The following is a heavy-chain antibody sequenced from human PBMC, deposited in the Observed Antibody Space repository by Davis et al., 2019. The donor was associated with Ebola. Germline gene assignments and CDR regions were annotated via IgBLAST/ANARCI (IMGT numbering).Heavy chain of an antibody. Sequence: AASVKVSCKVSGYTLTELSMHWVRQAPGKGLEWMGGFDPEDGETIYAQKFQGRVTMTEDTSTDTAYMELSNLRSEDTAVYYCATGYYSTNWGYYYGMDVWGQGTTVTVSS. V-gene: IGHV1-24*01. CDR3: ATGYYSTNWGYYYGMDV. D-gene: IGHD4-11*01. CDR2: FDPEDGET. J-gene: IGHJ6*02. CDR1: GYTLTELS.